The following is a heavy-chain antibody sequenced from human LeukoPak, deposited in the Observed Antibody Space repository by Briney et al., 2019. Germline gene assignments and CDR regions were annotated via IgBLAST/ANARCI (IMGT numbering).Heavy chain of an antibody. J-gene: IGHJ4*02. Sequence: GGSLRLSCAASGFSFINYAMSWVRQAPGKGLEWVSAVSGSGDRTYYAGSVRGWFTISRDNSKNMLYLQMSSLRADDTAVYYCAKEPDSVTYFDYWGQGTLVTVSS. CDR3: AKEPDSVTYFDY. V-gene: IGHV3-23*01. D-gene: IGHD2-21*02. CDR1: GFSFINYA. CDR2: VSGSGDRT.